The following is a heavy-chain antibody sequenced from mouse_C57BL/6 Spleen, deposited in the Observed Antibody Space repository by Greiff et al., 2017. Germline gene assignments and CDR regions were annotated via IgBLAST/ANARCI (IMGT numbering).Heavy chain of an antibody. Sequence: EVKLMESGGGLVKPGGSLKLSCAASGFTFSDYGMHWVRQAPEKGLEWVAYISSGSSTIYYADTVKGRFTISRDNAKSTLFLQMTSLRSEDTAMYYCARCSYGSSPWFAYWGQGTLVTVSA. CDR3: ARCSYGSSPWFAY. J-gene: IGHJ3*01. D-gene: IGHD1-1*01. CDR1: GFTFSDYG. CDR2: ISSGSSTI. V-gene: IGHV5-17*01.